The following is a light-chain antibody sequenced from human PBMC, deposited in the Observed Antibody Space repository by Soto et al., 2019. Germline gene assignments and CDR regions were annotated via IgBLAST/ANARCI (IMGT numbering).Light chain of an antibody. Sequence: EIVLTQSPGTLSLSPGERATLSCRASQSVSSSYLAWYQQKPGQAPRLLIYGASSRATGIPDRFSGSGSGTEFTLTISSLQSEDFGVYYCQQYNNWWTFGQATKVDIK. V-gene: IGKV3-20*01. J-gene: IGKJ1*01. CDR3: QQYNNWWT. CDR1: QSVSSSY. CDR2: GAS.